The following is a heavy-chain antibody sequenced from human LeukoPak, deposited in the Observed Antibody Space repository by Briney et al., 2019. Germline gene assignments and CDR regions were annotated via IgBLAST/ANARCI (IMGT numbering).Heavy chain of an antibody. Sequence: SETLSLTCTVSGGSISSYFWSWIRQPPRKGLEWIGYIYYIGSPHYNPSLKSRVTISVDTSKNQFSLKLTSVTAADTAVYYCARYRSTVTHDGFDIWGQGTMVTASS. CDR1: GGSISSYF. V-gene: IGHV4-59*08. J-gene: IGHJ3*02. CDR2: IYYIGSP. D-gene: IGHD4-17*01. CDR3: ARYRSTVTHDGFDI.